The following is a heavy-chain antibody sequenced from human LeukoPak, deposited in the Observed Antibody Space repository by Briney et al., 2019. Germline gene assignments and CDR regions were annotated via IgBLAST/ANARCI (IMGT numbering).Heavy chain of an antibody. Sequence: GGSLRLSCAASGFTFSSYGMHWVRQAPGKGLEWVAFIRYYGSNKYYADAVQGRFTISRDNSNNTVYLQMNSLTADDTAVYYCAKDSGGSYYDFDYWGQGTMVTVSS. D-gene: IGHD1-26*01. CDR2: IRYYGSNK. J-gene: IGHJ4*02. CDR1: GFTFSSYG. CDR3: AKDSGGSYYDFDY. V-gene: IGHV3-30*02.